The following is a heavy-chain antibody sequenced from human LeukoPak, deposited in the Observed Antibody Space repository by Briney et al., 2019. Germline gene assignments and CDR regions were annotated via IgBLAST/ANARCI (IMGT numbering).Heavy chain of an antibody. CDR2: INHSGST. CDR3: AKPGYNWNGEDY. J-gene: IGHJ4*02. V-gene: IGHV4-34*01. CDR1: GGSFSGYY. D-gene: IGHD1-1*01. Sequence: SETLSLTCAVYGGSFSGYYWSWIRQPPGKGLEWIGEINHSGSTNYNPSLKSRVTISVDTSKNQFSLKLSSVTAADTAVYYCAKPGYNWNGEDYWGQGTLVTVSS.